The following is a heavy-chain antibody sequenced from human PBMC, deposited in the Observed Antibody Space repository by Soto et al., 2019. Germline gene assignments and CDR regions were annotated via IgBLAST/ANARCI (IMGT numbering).Heavy chain of an antibody. CDR1: GSTFTGYY. CDR3: ARDSSGYSSVFDY. D-gene: IGHD3-22*01. CDR2: INPNSGGT. J-gene: IGHJ4*02. Sequence: VASVKVSCKASGSTFTGYYMHWVRQAPGQGLEWMGWINPNSGGTNYAQKFQGRVTMTRDTSISTAYMELSRLRSDDTAVYYCARDSSGYSSVFDYWGQGTLVPVSS. V-gene: IGHV1-2*02.